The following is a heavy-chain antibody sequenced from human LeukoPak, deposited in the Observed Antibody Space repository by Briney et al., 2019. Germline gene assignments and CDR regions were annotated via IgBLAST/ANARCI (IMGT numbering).Heavy chain of an antibody. D-gene: IGHD6-13*01. V-gene: IGHV4-59*01. CDR3: ARGSDTAAGLY. CDR2: ISYSGST. J-gene: IGHJ4*02. CDR1: GGSISSYH. Sequence: PSETLSLTCTVSGGSISSYHWSWIRQPPGKGLEWIGYISYSGSTNYNPSLKSRVTISVDTSKNQFSLKLRPVTAADTAVYYCARGSDTAAGLYWGQGTLVTVSS.